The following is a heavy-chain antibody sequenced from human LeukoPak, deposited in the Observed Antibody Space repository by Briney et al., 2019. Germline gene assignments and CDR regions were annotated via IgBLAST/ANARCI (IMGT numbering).Heavy chain of an antibody. D-gene: IGHD3-10*01. CDR1: GGTFSSYA. V-gene: IGHV1-69*05. Sequence: GASVKVSCKASGGTFSSYAISWVREAPGQGLEWMGGIIPIFGTANYAQKLQGRVTMTTDTSTSTAYMDLMSLRSDDTAVYYCARGGYYGSGSFPDYWGQGTLVTVSS. CDR2: IIPIFGTA. J-gene: IGHJ4*02. CDR3: ARGGYYGSGSFPDY.